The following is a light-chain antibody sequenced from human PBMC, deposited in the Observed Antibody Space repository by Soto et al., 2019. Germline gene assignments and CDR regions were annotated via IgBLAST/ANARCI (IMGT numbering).Light chain of an antibody. CDR3: QQYNSYLLT. Sequence: DLQMTPSPSPPSASVGDRVTITCRASQSISSWLGWYQQKPGKAPKLLIYKASSLESGVPSRFSGSGSGTEFTLTISSLQPDDFATYYCQQYNSYLLTFGGGTKVEIK. CDR1: QSISSW. J-gene: IGKJ4*01. V-gene: IGKV1-5*03. CDR2: KAS.